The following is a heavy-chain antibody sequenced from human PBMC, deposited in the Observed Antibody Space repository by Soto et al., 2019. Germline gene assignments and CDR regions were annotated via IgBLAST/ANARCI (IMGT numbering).Heavy chain of an antibody. Sequence: VQLVESGGGLLQPGGSLRLSCAASGFTLSSYSMHWVRQAPGKGLEGVSYIRGSGGTIYYADSVKGGFTISRDNAKNSLSVQMNSLRDEDTAVYFCARETGLRSSGWSYYFDFWGQGTLVTVSS. J-gene: IGHJ4*02. CDR1: GFTLSSYS. D-gene: IGHD6-19*01. CDR2: IRGSGGTI. V-gene: IGHV3-48*02. CDR3: ARETGLRSSGWSYYFDF.